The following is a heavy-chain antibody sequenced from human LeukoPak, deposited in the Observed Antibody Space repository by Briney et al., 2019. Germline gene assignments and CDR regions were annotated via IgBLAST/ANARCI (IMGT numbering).Heavy chain of an antibody. D-gene: IGHD3-22*01. J-gene: IGHJ4*02. Sequence: SETLSLTCTVSGGSISSYYWSWIRQPPGKGLEWIGYMSYSGSTSYNPSLKSRVTISVDRPKNQFSLRLSSVTAADTAVYYCARCRQPITYDYDSSGYGYFDYWGQGTLVTVSS. CDR1: GGSISSYY. V-gene: IGHV4-59*01. CDR2: MSYSGST. CDR3: ARCRQPITYDYDSSGYGYFDY.